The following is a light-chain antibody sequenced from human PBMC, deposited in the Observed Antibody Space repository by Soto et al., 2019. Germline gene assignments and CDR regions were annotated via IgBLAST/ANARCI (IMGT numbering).Light chain of an antibody. CDR3: CSYAGTFYV. V-gene: IGLV2-11*01. J-gene: IGLJ1*01. CDR1: SSDFCGYNY. CDR2: DVS. Sequence: QSALTQPRSVSGSPGQSVTISCTGTSSDFCGYNYVSWYQHHPGKAPKLMIYDVSERPSGVPDRFSGSKSGNTASLTISGLQAEDEADYYCCSYAGTFYVFGTGTKLTVL.